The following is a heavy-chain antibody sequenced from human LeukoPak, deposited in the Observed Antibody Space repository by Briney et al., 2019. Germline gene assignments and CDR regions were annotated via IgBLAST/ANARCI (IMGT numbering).Heavy chain of an antibody. CDR2: IYSGGST. CDR3: ARDGSGHDFDY. J-gene: IGHJ4*02. D-gene: IGHD5-12*01. V-gene: IGHV3-53*01. Sequence: GGSLRLSCATSGFTVSSNCMSWVRQAPGKGLEWVSVIYSGGSTYYADSVKGRFTTSRDNSKNTLYLQMNSLRAEDTAVYYCARDGSGHDFDYWGQGTLVTVSS. CDR1: GFTVSSNC.